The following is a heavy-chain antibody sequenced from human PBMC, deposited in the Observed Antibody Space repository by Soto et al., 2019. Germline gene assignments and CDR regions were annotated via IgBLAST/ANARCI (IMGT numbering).Heavy chain of an antibody. J-gene: IGHJ6*02. V-gene: IGHV3-48*03. CDR2: ISSGGSTI. Sequence: GGSLRLSCAASGFTFSSYEMYWVRQAPGKGLEWVSYISSGGSTIYYADSVKGRFTISRDNAKNSLYLQMNSLRAEDTAVYYCARDHKGGYYYYGMDVWGQGTTVTVSS. CDR1: GFTFSSYE. CDR3: ARDHKGGYYYYGMDV.